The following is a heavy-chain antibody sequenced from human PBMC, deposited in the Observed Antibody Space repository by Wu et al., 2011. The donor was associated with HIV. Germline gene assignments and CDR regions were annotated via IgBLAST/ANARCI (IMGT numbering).Heavy chain of an antibody. CDR1: GYIFSNYG. D-gene: IGHD3-10*01. Sequence: QVQLVQSGAXVKKPGASMKVSCKASGYIFSNYGFSWVRQAPGQGLEWMGWISGYNGNIDYAQKFRGRVTMTTDTSTSTAYMELRNLRSEDTAVYYCARDRKGFGEFYHFDYWGQGSLVTVSS. V-gene: IGHV1-18*01. J-gene: IGHJ4*02. CDR2: ISGYNGNI. CDR3: ARDRKGFGEFYHFDY.